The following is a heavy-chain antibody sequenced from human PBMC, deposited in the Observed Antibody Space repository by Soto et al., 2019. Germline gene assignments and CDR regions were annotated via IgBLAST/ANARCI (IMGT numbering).Heavy chain of an antibody. J-gene: IGHJ6*02. Sequence: ASVKVSCKASGGTFSSYAISWVRQAPGQGLEWMGGIIPIFGTANYAQKFQGRVTITADESTSTAYMELSSLRSEDTAVYYCARTPRRRATFYGMDVWGQGTTVTVSS. CDR3: ARTPRRRATFYGMDV. CDR1: GGTFSSYA. CDR2: IIPIFGTA. V-gene: IGHV1-69*13.